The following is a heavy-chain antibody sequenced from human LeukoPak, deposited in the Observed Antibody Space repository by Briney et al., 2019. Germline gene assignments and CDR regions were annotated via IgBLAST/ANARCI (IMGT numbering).Heavy chain of an antibody. J-gene: IGHJ4*02. CDR3: ARSMTTVFLYRFDY. V-gene: IGHV3-23*01. CDR2: ISGSGGST. Sequence: PGGSLRLSCAASGFTFSSYAMSWVRQAPGKGLEWVSVISGSGGSTYYADSVKGRFTISRDDSKNTLYLQMNSLRAEDTAVYYCARSMTTVFLYRFDYWGQGTLVTVSS. CDR1: GFTFSSYA. D-gene: IGHD4-17*01.